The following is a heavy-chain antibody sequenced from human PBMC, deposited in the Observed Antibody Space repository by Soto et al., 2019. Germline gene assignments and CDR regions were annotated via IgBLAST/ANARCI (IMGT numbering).Heavy chain of an antibody. D-gene: IGHD6-19*01. Sequence: PSETLSLTCAVSGGSISSSNWWSWVRQPPGKGLEWIGEIYHSGSTNYNPSLKSRVTISVDKSKNQFSLKLSSVTAADTAVYYCARGGLVRAVAGRKQIDYWGQGTLVTVSS. CDR1: GGSISSSNW. CDR3: ARGGLVRAVAGRKQIDY. V-gene: IGHV4-4*02. J-gene: IGHJ4*02. CDR2: IYHSGST.